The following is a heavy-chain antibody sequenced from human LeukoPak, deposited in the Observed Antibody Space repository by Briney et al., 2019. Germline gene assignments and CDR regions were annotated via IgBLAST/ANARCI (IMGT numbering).Heavy chain of an antibody. CDR1: GGTFSSYA. CDR3: ARWDYYGSGSYLSGSGG. Sequence: SVKVSCKASGGTFSSYAISWVRQAPGQGLEWMGGIIPVFGTANYAQKFQGRVTITADESTSTAYMELSSLRSEDTAVYYCARWDYYGSGSYLSGSGGWGQGTLVTVSS. D-gene: IGHD3-10*01. CDR2: IIPVFGTA. V-gene: IGHV1-69*13. J-gene: IGHJ4*02.